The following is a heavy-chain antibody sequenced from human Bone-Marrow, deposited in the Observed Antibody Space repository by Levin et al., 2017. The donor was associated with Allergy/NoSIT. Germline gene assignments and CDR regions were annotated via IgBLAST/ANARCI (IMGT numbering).Heavy chain of an antibody. CDR2: ISWDSSRI. D-gene: IGHD3-3*01. V-gene: IGHV3-9*01. CDR3: AKVGDVGFLEWLYRFDL. CDR1: GFIFDDYA. J-gene: IGHJ4*02. Sequence: GGSLRLSCAASGFIFDDYAMHWVRQAPGKGLEWVSGISWDSSRIVYADSVKGRFTISRDNAKRSLYLQMNSLRADDTALYYCAKVGDVGFLEWLYRFDLWGQGTLVTVSS.